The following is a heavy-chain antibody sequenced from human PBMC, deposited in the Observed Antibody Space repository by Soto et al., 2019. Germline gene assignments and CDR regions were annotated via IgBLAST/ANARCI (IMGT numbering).Heavy chain of an antibody. D-gene: IGHD6-19*01. CDR2: IYYSGST. CDR3: AREVAVAVDY. J-gene: IGHJ4*02. Sequence: PSETLSLTCTVSGGSISSSSYYWGWIRQPPGKRLEWIGSIYYSGSTYYNPSLKSRVTISVDTSKNQFSLKLSSVTAADTAVYYCAREVAVAVDYWGQGTLVTVSS. CDR1: GGSISSSSYY. V-gene: IGHV4-39*02.